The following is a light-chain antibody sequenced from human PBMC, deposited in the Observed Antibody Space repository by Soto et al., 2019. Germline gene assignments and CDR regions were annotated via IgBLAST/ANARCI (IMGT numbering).Light chain of an antibody. CDR2: GAS. J-gene: IGKJ1*01. CDR1: QSVSNN. V-gene: IGKV3-15*01. CDR3: QQYNTWWT. Sequence: EIVMTQSPATLSVSPGERATLSCRASQSVSNNLAWYQKKPGQAPRLLIYGASTRATGIPARFSGSGSGTEFTLTSSSLQSVEFAFYCWQQYNTWWTFGQGTRVHIK.